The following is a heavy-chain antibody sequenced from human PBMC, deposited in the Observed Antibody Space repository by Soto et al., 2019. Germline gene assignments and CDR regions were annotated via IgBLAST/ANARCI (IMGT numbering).Heavy chain of an antibody. CDR2: ISYDGSNK. J-gene: IGHJ4*02. CDR3: VRDKSLYSSGWHNRHFDY. D-gene: IGHD6-19*01. V-gene: IGHV3-30-3*01. CDR1: GFTFSSYA. Sequence: QVQLVESGGGVVQPGRSLRLSCAASGFTFSSYAMHWVRQAPGKGLEWVAVISYDGSNKYYADSVKGRFTISRDNSKTLYLQMNSLRAEDTAVYYCVRDKSLYSSGWHNRHFDYWGQETLVTVSS.